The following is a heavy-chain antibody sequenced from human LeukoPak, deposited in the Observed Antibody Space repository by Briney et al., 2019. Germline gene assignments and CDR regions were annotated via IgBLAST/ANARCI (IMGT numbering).Heavy chain of an antibody. V-gene: IGHV3-23*01. J-gene: IGHJ4*02. CDR2: ISGGGVGT. Sequence: GGFLRLSCAASGFPFSSYAMSWVRQAPGKGLEWVSAISGGGVGTYYADSVRGRFTISRDNSNNTLFLQMNSLRGEDTAIYYCAKDHVTSSWYFGFDYWGRGTLVTVSS. D-gene: IGHD6-13*01. CDR3: AKDHVTSSWYFGFDY. CDR1: GFPFSSYA.